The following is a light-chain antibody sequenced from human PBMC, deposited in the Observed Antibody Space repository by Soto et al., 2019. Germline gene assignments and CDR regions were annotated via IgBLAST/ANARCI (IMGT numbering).Light chain of an antibody. Sequence: QSVLTQPASVSGSPGQSITISCTGTSSDIGDYNYVSWYQQHPGKAPKLMIYEVSYRPSGVSNRFSGSKSGITASLTISGLQAEDEADYYCSSYTGSSTLVFGGGTKLTVL. V-gene: IGLV2-14*01. CDR1: SSDIGDYNY. CDR2: EVS. J-gene: IGLJ3*02. CDR3: SSYTGSSTLV.